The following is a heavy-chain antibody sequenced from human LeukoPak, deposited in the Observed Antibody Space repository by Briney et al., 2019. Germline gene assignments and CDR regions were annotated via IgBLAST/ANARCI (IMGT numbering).Heavy chain of an antibody. Sequence: GETLRLTCAASGFTFSSYTLNWVRQAPGKGLEWVSIISSGSSYIHYADSVKGRFTISRDNAKNSLYLQMNSLRAEDTAVYYCARDSVVGAAPFDFWGQGTLVTVS. V-gene: IGHV3-21*01. D-gene: IGHD1-26*01. J-gene: IGHJ4*02. CDR1: GFTFSSYT. CDR3: ARDSVVGAAPFDF. CDR2: ISSGSSYI.